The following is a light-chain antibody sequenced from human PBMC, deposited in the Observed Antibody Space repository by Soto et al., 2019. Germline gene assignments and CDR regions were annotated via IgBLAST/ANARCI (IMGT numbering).Light chain of an antibody. V-gene: IGLV2-8*01. CDR3: SSYAGSNNVV. J-gene: IGLJ2*01. CDR2: EVS. CDR1: SSDVGGYNY. Sequence: QSALTQPPSAAGSPGQSVTISCTGTSSDVGGYNYVSWYQQHPGKAPKLMIYEVSKRPSGVPDRVSGSKSGNTASLTVSGLQAEDEAAYCCSSYAGSNNVVFGGGTQLAVL.